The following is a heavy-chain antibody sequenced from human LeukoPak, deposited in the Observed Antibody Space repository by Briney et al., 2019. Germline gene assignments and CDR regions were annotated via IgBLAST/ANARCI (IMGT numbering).Heavy chain of an antibody. V-gene: IGHV1-69*04. Sequence: GASVKVSCKASGGTFSSYAISWVRQAPGQGLEWMGRIIPILGIANYAQKFQGRVTITADKSTSTAYMELSSLRSEDTAVYYCATENSGGRFYYYYGMDVWGQGTTVTVSS. D-gene: IGHD2-15*01. CDR3: ATENSGGRFYYYYGMDV. CDR1: GGTFSSYA. J-gene: IGHJ6*02. CDR2: IIPILGIA.